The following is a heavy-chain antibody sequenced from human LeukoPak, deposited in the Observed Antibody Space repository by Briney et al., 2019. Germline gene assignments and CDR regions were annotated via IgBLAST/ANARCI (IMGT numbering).Heavy chain of an antibody. V-gene: IGHV3-23*01. D-gene: IGHD2-21*01. CDR1: GFTFSSHA. Sequence: GGSLRLSCAASGFTFSSHAMSWVRQAPGKGLEWVSAISGSGGSTYYADSVKGRFTISRDNSKNTLYLQMNSLRAEDTAVYYCATKKGASCGGYACHYFVCWGEGALVSVSS. CDR2: ISGSGGST. CDR3: ATKKGASCGGYACHYFVC. J-gene: IGHJ4*02.